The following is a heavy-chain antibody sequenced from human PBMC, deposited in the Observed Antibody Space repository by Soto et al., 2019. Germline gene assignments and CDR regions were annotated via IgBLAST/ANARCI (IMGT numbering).Heavy chain of an antibody. D-gene: IGHD2-21*01. CDR3: ARHWIAGSSIP. J-gene: IGHJ5*02. V-gene: IGHV4-39*01. CDR1: GDSISSSSQY. CDR2: IHYSVTS. Sequence: PSETLSLTCSVSGDSISSSSQYWGWIRQPPGKGLEWIVSIHYSVTSYYNPSLKSRVTIFVDTSKNHLPLKLSSVTAADTAVYYCARHWIAGSSIPWGQGPLVPVSS.